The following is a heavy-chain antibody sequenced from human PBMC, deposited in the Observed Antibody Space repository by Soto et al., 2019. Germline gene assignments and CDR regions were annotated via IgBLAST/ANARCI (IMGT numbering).Heavy chain of an antibody. CDR3: AKDLYSSGFEYFHGMDV. Sequence: QVQLVESGGGVVQPGRSLRLSCAASGFTFSSYGMHWVRQAPGKGLEWVAVISYDGSNKYYADSVKGRFTISRDNSKNTLYLQMNSLRAEDTAVYYCAKDLYSSGFEYFHGMDVWGQGTTVTVSS. V-gene: IGHV3-30*18. CDR2: ISYDGSNK. CDR1: GFTFSSYG. D-gene: IGHD6-19*01. J-gene: IGHJ6*02.